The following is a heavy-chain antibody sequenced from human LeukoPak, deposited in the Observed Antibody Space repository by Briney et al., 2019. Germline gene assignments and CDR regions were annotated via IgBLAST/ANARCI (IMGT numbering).Heavy chain of an antibody. J-gene: IGHJ4*02. V-gene: IGHV4-38-2*02. Sequence: SETLSLTCTVSGYSISSGFYWGWIRQPPGRGLEWAGTFYHSRMTHYNPSLKSRVTISVDMSKNQFSLKLTSVTVADMAVYYCARGSYSDYVVNYWGQGPLVTVSS. CDR3: ARGSYSDYVVNY. D-gene: IGHD4-11*01. CDR1: GYSISSGFY. CDR2: FYHSRMT.